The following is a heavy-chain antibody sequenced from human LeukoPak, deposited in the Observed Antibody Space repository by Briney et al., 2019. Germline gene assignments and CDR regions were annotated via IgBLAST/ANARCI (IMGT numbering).Heavy chain of an antibody. CDR2: IYYSGST. Sequence: SETLSLTCTVSGGSISSSSYYWGWIRQPPGKGLEWIGYIYYSGSTNYNPSLKSRVTISVDTSKNQFSLKLSSVTAADTAVYYCARESYYDFWSGRHEVWYFDLWGRGTLVTVSS. V-gene: IGHV4-61*01. J-gene: IGHJ2*01. D-gene: IGHD3-3*01. CDR3: ARESYYDFWSGRHEVWYFDL. CDR1: GGSISSSSYY.